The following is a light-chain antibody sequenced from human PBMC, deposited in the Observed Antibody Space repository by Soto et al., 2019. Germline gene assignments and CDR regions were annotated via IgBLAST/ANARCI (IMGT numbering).Light chain of an antibody. V-gene: IGLV2-11*01. CDR2: DVS. J-gene: IGLJ1*01. Sequence: QSALTQPRSASGSPGQSITISCTGTSSDVGGYNYVSWYQQHPAKAPKLIIFDVSKRPSGVPNRFSGSKSGKTASLTISGLRAEDEADYYCCSYVGRNTYVFGTGTKLTVL. CDR3: CSYVGRNTYV. CDR1: SSDVGGYNY.